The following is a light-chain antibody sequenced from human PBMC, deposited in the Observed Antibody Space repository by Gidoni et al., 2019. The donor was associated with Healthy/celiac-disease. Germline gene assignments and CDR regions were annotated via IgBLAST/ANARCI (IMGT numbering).Light chain of an antibody. CDR2: DAS. CDR1: QSVSSY. CDR3: QQRSNWPT. Sequence: ELVLTQSPATLSLSPGERATLSCRASQSVSSYLAWYQQKPGQAPRLLIYDASNRATGIPAMFSGSGSGTDFILTISSLEPEDFAVYYCQQRSNWPTFGGGTKVEIK. J-gene: IGKJ4*01. V-gene: IGKV3-11*01.